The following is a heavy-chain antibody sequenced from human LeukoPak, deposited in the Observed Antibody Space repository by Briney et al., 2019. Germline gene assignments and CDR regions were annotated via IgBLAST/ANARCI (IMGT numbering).Heavy chain of an antibody. V-gene: IGHV3-30*02. CDR1: GFTFSSYG. CDR2: IWYGGSNK. Sequence: PGGSLRLSCAASGFTFSSYGMHWVRQAPGKGLEWVAVIWYGGSNKYYADSVKGRFTISRDNSKNTLYLQMNSLRAENTAVYYCAKDRGADGYYYYMDVWGKGTTVTVSS. J-gene: IGHJ6*03. CDR3: AKDRGADGYYYYMDV.